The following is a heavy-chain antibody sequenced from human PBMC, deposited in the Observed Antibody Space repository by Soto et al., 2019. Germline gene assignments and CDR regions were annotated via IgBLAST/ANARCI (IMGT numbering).Heavy chain of an antibody. Sequence: QVQLVESGGGVVQPGRSLRLSCAASGFTFSTYAMNWVRQAPGKGLEWLAVISYDGSNEYYADSVKGRFTISRDNSKNTLYLQMNSLRAEDTAVYYCARAGEGYHGTYGGGDFDYWGQGTLVTVSS. J-gene: IGHJ4*02. CDR2: ISYDGSNE. V-gene: IGHV3-30-3*01. CDR3: ARAGEGYHGTYGGGDFDY. D-gene: IGHD4-17*01. CDR1: GFTFSTYA.